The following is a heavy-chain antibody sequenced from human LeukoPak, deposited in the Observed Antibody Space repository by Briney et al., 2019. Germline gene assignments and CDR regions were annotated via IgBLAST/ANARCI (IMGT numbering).Heavy chain of an antibody. CDR1: GFTFPTYW. D-gene: IGHD3-10*01. CDR3: GRDNYGSIDF. Sequence: TGGSLRLSCSASGFTFPTYWMIWVRQVPGEGLVYVSHMNHDGTITNYADSVKARFTMSRDNARNTVFLQMDSLRDEGIAVYYCGRDNYGSIDFWGQGALVTVSS. J-gene: IGHJ4*02. V-gene: IGHV3-74*01. CDR2: MNHDGTIT.